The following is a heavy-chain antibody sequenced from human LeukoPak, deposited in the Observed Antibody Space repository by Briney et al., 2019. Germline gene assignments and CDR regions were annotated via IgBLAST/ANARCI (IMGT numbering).Heavy chain of an antibody. J-gene: IGHJ4*02. D-gene: IGHD3-22*01. Sequence: PGGSLRLSCAASGFTFGSYSMNWVRQAPGKGLEWVSSISSSSSYIYYADSVKGRFTISRDNAKNSLYLQMNSLRAEDTAVYYCARGRPYYYDSSGYYDGYWGQGTLVTVS. CDR3: ARGRPYYYDSSGYYDGY. CDR2: ISSSSSYI. V-gene: IGHV3-21*01. CDR1: GFTFGSYS.